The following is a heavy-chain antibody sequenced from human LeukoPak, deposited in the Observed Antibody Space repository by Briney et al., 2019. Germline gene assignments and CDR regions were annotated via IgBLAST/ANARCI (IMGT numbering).Heavy chain of an antibody. D-gene: IGHD2-15*01. CDR1: GLTFSAYA. CDR3: ATRSDGFPY. V-gene: IGHV3-23*01. Sequence: GGSLRLSCAASGLTFSAYAMTWVRQAPGKGLEWVSAISGSAGGGSTYYADSVKGRFTVSRDNSKNTLSLQMNSLRAEDTALYYCATRSDGFPYWGQGTLVTVSS. J-gene: IGHJ4*02. CDR2: ISGSAGGGST.